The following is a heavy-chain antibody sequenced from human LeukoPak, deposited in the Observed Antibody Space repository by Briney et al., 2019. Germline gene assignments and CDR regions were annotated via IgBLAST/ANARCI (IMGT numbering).Heavy chain of an antibody. D-gene: IGHD6-13*01. Sequence: SETLSLTCTVSGGSISSSSHYWGWIRQPPGKGLEWIGSIYYSGTTAYNPSLKSRVTISVDTSKNQFSLKLSSVTAADTAVYYCARHGKGYSSSWYQLGPFDYWGQGTLVTVSS. V-gene: IGHV4-39*01. CDR2: IYYSGTT. CDR1: GGSISSSSHY. CDR3: ARHGKGYSSSWYQLGPFDY. J-gene: IGHJ4*02.